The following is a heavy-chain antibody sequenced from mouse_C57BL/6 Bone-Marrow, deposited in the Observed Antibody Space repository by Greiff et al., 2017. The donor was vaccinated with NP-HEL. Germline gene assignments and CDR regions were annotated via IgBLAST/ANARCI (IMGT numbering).Heavy chain of an antibody. Sequence: VQLQQPGAELVRPGSSVKLSCKASGYTFTSYWMHWVKQRPIQGLEWIGNIDPSDSETHYTQKFKDKATLTVDKSSSTAYMQLSSLTSEDSAVYYCATGLPYRFAYWGQGTLVTVSA. V-gene: IGHV1-52*01. CDR3: ATGLPYRFAY. J-gene: IGHJ3*01. CDR1: GYTFTSYW. CDR2: IDPSDSET. D-gene: IGHD5-5*01.